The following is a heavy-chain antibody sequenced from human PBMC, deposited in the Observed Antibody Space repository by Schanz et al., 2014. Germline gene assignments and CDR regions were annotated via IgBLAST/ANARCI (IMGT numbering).Heavy chain of an antibody. Sequence: QVQLVQSGAEVKKPGASVKVSCRASGYPFTSDAITWVRQAPGQGLEWMGWMNPNSGDTGYPRKFQDRVTMTRNTSISTAYMELNSLTSEDTAVYYCAKHVRALTGNDYWGQGTLVTVSS. CDR1: GYPFTSDA. CDR2: MNPNSGDT. D-gene: IGHD3-9*01. J-gene: IGHJ4*02. CDR3: AKHVRALTGNDY. V-gene: IGHV1-8*01.